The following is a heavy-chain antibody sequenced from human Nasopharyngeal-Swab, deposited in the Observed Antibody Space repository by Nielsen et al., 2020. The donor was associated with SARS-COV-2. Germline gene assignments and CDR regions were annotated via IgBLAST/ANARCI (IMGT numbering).Heavy chain of an antibody. V-gene: IGHV3-48*03. J-gene: IGHJ6*02. Sequence: GESLKISCAASKFTFSSYEMNWVRQAPGKGLEWVSYISSSGSTIYYADSVKGRFTISRDNAKNSLYLQMNGLRAEDTAVYYCARNPPGIAVAGYYYYGMDVWGQGTTVTVSS. CDR3: ARNPPGIAVAGYYYYGMDV. CDR2: ISSSGSTI. CDR1: KFTFSSYE. D-gene: IGHD6-19*01.